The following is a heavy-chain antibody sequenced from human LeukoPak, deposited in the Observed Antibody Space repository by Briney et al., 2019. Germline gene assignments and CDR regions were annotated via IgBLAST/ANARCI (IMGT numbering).Heavy chain of an antibody. J-gene: IGHJ4*02. D-gene: IGHD6-13*01. Sequence: PGGSLRLSCAASGFTFSSHAMSWVRQAPGKGLEWVGRIKSKTDGGTTDYAAPVQGRFTMSRDDSENTVSLQMNSLKSEDTGMYYCLPLGPPAGTGYWGQGTLVTVSS. CDR1: GFTFSSHA. CDR3: LPLGPPAGTGY. CDR2: IKSKTDGGTT. V-gene: IGHV3-15*01.